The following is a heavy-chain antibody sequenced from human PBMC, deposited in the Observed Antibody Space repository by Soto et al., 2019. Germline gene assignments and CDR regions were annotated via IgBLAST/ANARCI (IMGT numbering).Heavy chain of an antibody. V-gene: IGHV3-73*01. D-gene: IGHD6-19*01. J-gene: IGHJ4*02. Sequence: PGGSLRLSCAASRFTFSRSAMHWVRQAPGKGLEWVGRIRSKANNYATAYAASVKGRFSISRDDSKNTAFLQMNSLKSEDTAVYYCTRLYSSGFDYWGQGA. CDR3: TRLYSSGFDY. CDR2: IRSKANNYAT. CDR1: RFTFSRSA.